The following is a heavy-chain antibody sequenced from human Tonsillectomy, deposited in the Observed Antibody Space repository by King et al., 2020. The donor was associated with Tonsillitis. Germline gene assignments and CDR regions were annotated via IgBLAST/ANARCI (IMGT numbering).Heavy chain of an antibody. J-gene: IGHJ4*02. CDR2: IIPIFGTA. D-gene: IGHD2-15*01. CDR3: AGDRGSLAVGPLAYFDY. CDR1: GGTFSSYA. V-gene: IGHV1-69*01. Sequence: VQLVESGAEVKKPGSSVKVSCKASGGTFSSYAISWVRQAPGQGLEWMGGIIPIFGTANYAQKFQGRVTITADESTSTAYMELSSLRSEDTAVYYCAGDRGSLAVGPLAYFDYWGQGTLVTVSS.